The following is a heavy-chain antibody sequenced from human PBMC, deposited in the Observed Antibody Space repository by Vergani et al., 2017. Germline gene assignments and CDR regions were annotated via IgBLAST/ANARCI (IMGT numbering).Heavy chain of an antibody. CDR2: IYSGGST. CDR3: AKDFITMVRGVIGYFDY. Sequence: EVQLVESGGGLVQPGGSLRLSCAASGFTVSSNYMSWVRQAPGKGLEWVSVIYSGGSTYYADSVKGRFTCSRDNSKNKLYLQMNSLRAEDTAVYYCAKDFITMVRGVIGYFDYWGQGTLVTVSS. D-gene: IGHD3-10*01. J-gene: IGHJ4*02. CDR1: GFTVSSNY. V-gene: IGHV3-66*01.